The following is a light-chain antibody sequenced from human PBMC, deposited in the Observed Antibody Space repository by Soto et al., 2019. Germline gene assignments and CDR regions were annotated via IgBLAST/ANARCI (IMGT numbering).Light chain of an antibody. CDR2: RAS. CDR1: QSVSSSY. Sequence: EIVLTQSPGTLSLSPGERATLSCRASQSVSSSYLAWYQQKPGQAPRLLIYRASSSATGIPDRFSGSGSGTDFTLTISGLEPEDFAVYYCQPYGSSPWTFGQGTKVEIK. CDR3: QPYGSSPWT. V-gene: IGKV3-20*01. J-gene: IGKJ1*01.